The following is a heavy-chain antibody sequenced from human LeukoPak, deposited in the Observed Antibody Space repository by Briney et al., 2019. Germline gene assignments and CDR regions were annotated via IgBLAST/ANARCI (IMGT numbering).Heavy chain of an antibody. CDR1: GGSISSYY. CDR3: ARDFRYSSGWYENDAFDI. V-gene: IGHV4-59*01. J-gene: IGHJ3*02. CDR2: IYYSGST. Sequence: PSETLSLTCTVSGGSISSYYWSWIRQPPGKGLQWIGYIYYSGSTNYNPSLKSRVTISVDTSKNQFSLKLSSVTAADTAVYYCARDFRYSSGWYENDAFDIWGQGTMVTVSS. D-gene: IGHD6-19*01.